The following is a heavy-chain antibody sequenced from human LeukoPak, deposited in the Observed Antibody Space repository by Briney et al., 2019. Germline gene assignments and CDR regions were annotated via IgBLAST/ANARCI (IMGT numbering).Heavy chain of an antibody. Sequence: PGGSLRLSCAASGFTFSSYWMHWARHPPGRGLVWVSRISGDGSSTTYAESVKGRFTISRDNAKNTLYLQMNSLRAEDTAVYYCARELPFDYWGQGTLVTVSS. V-gene: IGHV3-74*01. CDR2: ISGDGSST. CDR1: GFTFSSYW. J-gene: IGHJ4*02. CDR3: ARELPFDY.